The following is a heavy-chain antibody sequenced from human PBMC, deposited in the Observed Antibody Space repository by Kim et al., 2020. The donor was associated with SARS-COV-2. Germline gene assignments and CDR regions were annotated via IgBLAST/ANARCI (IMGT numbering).Heavy chain of an antibody. V-gene: IGHV4-59*13. CDR1: GGSISSYY. D-gene: IGHD2-15*01. CDR3: ARTKGYRLTNGMDV. J-gene: IGHJ6*02. Sequence: SETLSLTCTVSGGSISSYYWSWIRQPPGKGLEWIGYIYYSGSTNYNPSLKSRVTISVDTSKNQFSLKLSSVTAADTAVYYCARTKGYRLTNGMDVWGQGTTVTVSS. CDR2: IYYSGST.